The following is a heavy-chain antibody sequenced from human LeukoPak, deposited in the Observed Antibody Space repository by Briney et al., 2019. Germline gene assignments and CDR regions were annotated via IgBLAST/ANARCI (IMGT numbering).Heavy chain of an antibody. CDR3: ARIGEIATIADY. Sequence: SVKVSCKASGGTFTSYAISWVRQAPGQGREWMGRIIPILGIANYAQKFQGRVTITADKSTSTAYMELSSLRSEDTAVYYCARIGEIATIADYWGQGTLVTVSS. CDR1: GGTFTSYA. V-gene: IGHV1-69*04. D-gene: IGHD3-10*01. J-gene: IGHJ4*02. CDR2: IIPILGIA.